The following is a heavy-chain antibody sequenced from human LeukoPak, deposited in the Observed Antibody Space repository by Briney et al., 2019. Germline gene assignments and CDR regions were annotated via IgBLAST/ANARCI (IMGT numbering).Heavy chain of an antibody. D-gene: IGHD6-19*01. Sequence: SQTLSLTCGVSGGSISRGGSSWSWIRQSPRKGLEWIGYIYHTGITHYNPSLKSRLTISMDKSTNKFSLNLTSVSAADTAVYYCVRLHKTRGEATGWYYFDTWGPGTQVTVSS. V-gene: IGHV4-30-2*06. CDR3: VRLHKTRGEATGWYYFDT. CDR1: GGSISRGGSS. J-gene: IGHJ4*02. CDR2: IYHTGIT.